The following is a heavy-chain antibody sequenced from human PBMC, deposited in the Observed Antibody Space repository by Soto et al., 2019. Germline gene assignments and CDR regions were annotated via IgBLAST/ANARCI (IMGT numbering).Heavy chain of an antibody. CDR3: AKDLPRYALWSGYPRLYHYVMDF. CDR1: GFTFSSYA. J-gene: IGHJ6*02. Sequence: GGSLRLSCAASGFTFSSYAMSWVRQAPGKGLEWVPAISGSGGSTYYADSVKGRFTISRDNSKNTLYLQMNSLRAEDTAVYYHAKDLPRYALWSGYPRLYHYVMDFWGQGTTV. D-gene: IGHD3-3*01. V-gene: IGHV3-23*01. CDR2: ISGSGGST.